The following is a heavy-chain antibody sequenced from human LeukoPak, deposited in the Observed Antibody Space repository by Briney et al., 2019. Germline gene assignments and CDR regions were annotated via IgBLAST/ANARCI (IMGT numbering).Heavy chain of an antibody. J-gene: IGHJ5*02. CDR2: INTNTGNP. D-gene: IGHD6-19*01. CDR1: GYTFTSYA. CDR3: ARVTSSGWPNWFDP. Sequence: ASVKVSCKASGYTFTSYAMSWVRQAPGQGLEWMGWINTNTGNPTYAQGFTGRFVFSLDTSVSTAYLQISSLKAEDTAVYYCARVTSSGWPNWFDPWGQGTLVTVSS. V-gene: IGHV7-4-1*02.